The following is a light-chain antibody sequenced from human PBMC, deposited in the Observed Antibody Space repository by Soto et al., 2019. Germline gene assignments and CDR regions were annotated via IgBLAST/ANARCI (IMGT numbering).Light chain of an antibody. CDR3: QQYTSYSTWT. CDR2: KAS. J-gene: IGKJ1*01. Sequence: DIQMTQSPSTLSPPVEDRVNITCGSSQSIRSWLAWYQQQPGKAPKLLIYKASSLESGVPSRFSGSVSGTEFTLTISSLQPHDFATYYGQQYTSYSTWTFRPGTKGDIK. CDR1: QSIRSW. V-gene: IGKV1-5*03.